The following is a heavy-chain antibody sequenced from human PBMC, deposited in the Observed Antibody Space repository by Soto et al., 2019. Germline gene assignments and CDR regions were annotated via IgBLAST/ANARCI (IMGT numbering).Heavy chain of an antibody. Sequence: ASVKVSCKASGYTFTSYAMHWVRQAPGQRLEWMGWINAGNGNTKYSQKFQGRVTITRDTSASTAYMELSSLRSEDTAVYYCARVCSGWYEYYGMDVWGQGTTVTVSS. D-gene: IGHD6-19*01. J-gene: IGHJ6*02. CDR3: ARVCSGWYEYYGMDV. CDR1: GYTFTSYA. V-gene: IGHV1-3*01. CDR2: INAGNGNT.